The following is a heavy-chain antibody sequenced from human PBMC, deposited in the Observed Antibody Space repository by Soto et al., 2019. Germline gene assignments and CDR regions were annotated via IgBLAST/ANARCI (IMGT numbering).Heavy chain of an antibody. Sequence: SQTLSLTCAISGDSVSSNSAAWNWIRQSPSRGLEWLGRTYYRSKWYNDYAVSVKSRITINPDTSKNQFSLQLNSVTPEDTAVYYCARGPGNDFWSGYYISYGMDVWGQGTTVTVSS. CDR1: GDSVSSNSAA. V-gene: IGHV6-1*01. D-gene: IGHD3-3*01. CDR3: ARGPGNDFWSGYYISYGMDV. CDR2: TYYRSKWYN. J-gene: IGHJ6*02.